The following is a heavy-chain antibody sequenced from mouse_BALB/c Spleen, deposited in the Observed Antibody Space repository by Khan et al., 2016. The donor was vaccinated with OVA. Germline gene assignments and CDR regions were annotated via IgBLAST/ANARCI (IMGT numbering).Heavy chain of an antibody. J-gene: IGHJ4*01. Sequence: EVKLLESGGGLVQPGGSLKLSCAASGFDFSRYWMSWVRQAPGKGLEWIGEINPDSSTINYTPSLKDQFIISRDNAKNTLYLQMSKVRSEATALYYFARPYRYEAMDYWGQGTAVTVSS. CDR2: INPDSSTI. CDR1: GFDFSRYW. V-gene: IGHV4-1*02. D-gene: IGHD2-14*01. CDR3: ARPYRYEAMDY.